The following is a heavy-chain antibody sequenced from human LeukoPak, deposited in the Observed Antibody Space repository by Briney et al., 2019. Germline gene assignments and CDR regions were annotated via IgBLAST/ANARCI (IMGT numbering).Heavy chain of an antibody. CDR3: AREDFAYPMTKVTTLMDY. D-gene: IGHD4-17*01. CDR1: RFTFSSYS. V-gene: IGHV3-48*01. J-gene: IGHJ4*02. Sequence: GGSLRLSCAASRFTFSSYSMNWVRQAPGKGLEWVSYTSSSSSTIYYADSVKGRFTISRDNAKNSLYLQMNSLRAEDTAVYYCAREDFAYPMTKVTTLMDYWGQGTLVTVSS. CDR2: TSSSSSTI.